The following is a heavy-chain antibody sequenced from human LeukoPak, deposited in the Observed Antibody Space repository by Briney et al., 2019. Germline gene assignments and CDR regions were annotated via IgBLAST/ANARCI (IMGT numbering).Heavy chain of an antibody. Sequence: ASVKVSCKAFGYTFTSNDMHWGRQAPGQGPEWMGVISPSGGSTTYAQKFQGRVTLTRDMSTSTDYLELSSLRSEDTAVYYCARDNSARDEAWWFNPWGQGTLVTVSS. CDR3: ARDNSARDEAWWFNP. CDR2: ISPSGGST. CDR1: GYTFTSND. V-gene: IGHV1-46*01. D-gene: IGHD5-24*01. J-gene: IGHJ5*02.